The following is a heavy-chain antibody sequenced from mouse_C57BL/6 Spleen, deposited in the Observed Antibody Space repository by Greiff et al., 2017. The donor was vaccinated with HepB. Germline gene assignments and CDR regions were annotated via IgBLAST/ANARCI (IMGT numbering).Heavy chain of an antibody. CDR2: IDPSDSET. CDR1: GYTFTSYW. V-gene: IGHV1-52*01. D-gene: IGHD2-5*01. Sequence: VQLQQPGAELVRPGSSVKLSCKASGYTFTSYWMHWVKQRPIQGLEWIGNIDPSDSETHYNQKFKDKATLTVDKSSSTAYMQLSSLTSEDSAVYYCARAYYSNYGYAMDYWGQGTSVTVSS. J-gene: IGHJ4*01. CDR3: ARAYYSNYGYAMDY.